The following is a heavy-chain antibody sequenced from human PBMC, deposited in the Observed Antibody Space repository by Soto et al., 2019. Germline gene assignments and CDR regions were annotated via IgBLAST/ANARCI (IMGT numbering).Heavy chain of an antibody. Sequence: ASVNVSSTAFGYTVLCYDINWVRQATGQGLEWMGWMNPNSGNTGYAQKIQGRVTMTMNTSISTAYMELSSLRSEDTAVYYCARERGGSSDYWGQGTLVTVSS. D-gene: IGHD1-26*01. CDR2: MNPNSGNT. J-gene: IGHJ4*02. V-gene: IGHV1-8*01. CDR1: GYTVLCYD. CDR3: ARERGGSSDY.